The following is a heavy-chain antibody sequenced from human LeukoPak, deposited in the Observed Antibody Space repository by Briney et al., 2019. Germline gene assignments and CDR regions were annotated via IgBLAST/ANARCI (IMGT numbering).Heavy chain of an antibody. CDR3: ARLVLGMVTPDYYCMDV. Sequence: SETLSLTCTVSGGSISSYYWSGIRQPAGKGLEWIGRIYTSGSTNYNPSLKSRVTMSVDTSKNQFSLKLSSVTAADTAVYYCARLVLGMVTPDYYCMDVWGKGTTVTVSS. CDR1: GGSISSYY. V-gene: IGHV4-4*07. CDR2: IYTSGST. D-gene: IGHD5-18*01. J-gene: IGHJ6*03.